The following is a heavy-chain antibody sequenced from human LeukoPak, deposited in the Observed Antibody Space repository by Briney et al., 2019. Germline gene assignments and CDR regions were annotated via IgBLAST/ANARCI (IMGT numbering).Heavy chain of an antibody. Sequence: GGSLRLSCAASGFTFSNAWMSWVRQAPRKGLEWVGRIKSETDGGTTDYAAPVKGRFTISRDDSKNTLYLQMNSLKTEDTAVYYCTREYPYFDYWGQGTLVTVSS. J-gene: IGHJ4*02. CDR3: TREYPYFDY. CDR2: IKSETDGGTT. D-gene: IGHD2-2*02. CDR1: GFTFSNAW. V-gene: IGHV3-15*01.